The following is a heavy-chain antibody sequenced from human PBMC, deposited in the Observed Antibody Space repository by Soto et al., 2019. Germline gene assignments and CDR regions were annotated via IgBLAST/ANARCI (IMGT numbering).Heavy chain of an antibody. J-gene: IGHJ4*02. CDR3: ARHWVEYYYDSSGYCFDY. CDR2: IYYSGST. D-gene: IGHD3-22*01. V-gene: IGHV4-39*01. CDR1: GGSISSSSYY. Sequence: AETLSLTCTVSGGSISSSSYYWVGMGQGPGRGLEWIGSIYYSGSTYYNPSLKSRVTISVDTSKNQFSLKLSSVTAADTAVYYCARHWVEYYYDSSGYCFDYWGQGTLVTVSS.